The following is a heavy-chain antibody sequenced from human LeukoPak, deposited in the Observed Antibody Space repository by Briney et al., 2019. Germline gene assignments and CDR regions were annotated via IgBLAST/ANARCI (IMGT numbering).Heavy chain of an antibody. V-gene: IGHV1-24*01. J-gene: IGHJ5*02. Sequence: ASVKVSCKVSGYTLTELSMHWVRPAPGKGRVWMGGFDPEGGETIYAQKFQGRVTMTEDTSTDTAYMELSSLRSEDTAVYYCATTVGDYVSWFDPWGQGTLVTVSS. D-gene: IGHD4-17*01. CDR1: GYTLTELS. CDR3: ATTVGDYVSWFDP. CDR2: FDPEGGET.